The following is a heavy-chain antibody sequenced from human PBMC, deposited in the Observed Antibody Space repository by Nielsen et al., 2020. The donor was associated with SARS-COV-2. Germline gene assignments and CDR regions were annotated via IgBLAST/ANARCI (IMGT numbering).Heavy chain of an antibody. V-gene: IGHV3-20*01. J-gene: IGHJ6*02. D-gene: IGHD4-17*01. CDR2: INWNGGST. CDR1: GFTFDDYG. Sequence: GGSLRLSCAASGFTFDDYGMSWVRQAPGKGLEWVSGINWNGGSTGYADSVKGRFTISRDNAKNSLYLQMNSLRAEDTALYHCVITDYGDQGGMDVWGQGTTVTVSS. CDR3: VITDYGDQGGMDV.